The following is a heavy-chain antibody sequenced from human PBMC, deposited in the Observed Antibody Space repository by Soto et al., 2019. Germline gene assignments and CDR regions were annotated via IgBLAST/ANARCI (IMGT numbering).Heavy chain of an antibody. Sequence: SETLSLTCTVSGGSISSNSYYWDWIRQPPGKGLEWIGSMYYSGATYHNPSLQSRVTISVDTSKNQFSLHLSSVTAADTAVYYCARHPDSDPAWGKSDGRDYWGQGTLVTVSS. J-gene: IGHJ4*02. V-gene: IGHV4-39*01. CDR3: ARHPDSDPAWGKSDGRDY. CDR1: GGSISSNSYY. D-gene: IGHD3-16*01. CDR2: MYYSGAT.